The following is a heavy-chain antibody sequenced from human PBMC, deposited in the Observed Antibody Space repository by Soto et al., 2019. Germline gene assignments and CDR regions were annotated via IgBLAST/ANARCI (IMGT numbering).Heavy chain of an antibody. V-gene: IGHV3-30-3*01. CDR3: ARDTDYGPNDY. D-gene: IGHD3-10*01. CDR2: ISYDGSNK. CDR1: GFTFSSYA. J-gene: IGHJ4*02. Sequence: GGSLRLSCAASGFTFSSYAMHWVRQAPGKGLEWVAVISYDGSNKYYADSVKGRFTISRDNSKNTLYLQMNSLRAEDTAVYYCARDTDYGPNDYWGQGTLVTVSS.